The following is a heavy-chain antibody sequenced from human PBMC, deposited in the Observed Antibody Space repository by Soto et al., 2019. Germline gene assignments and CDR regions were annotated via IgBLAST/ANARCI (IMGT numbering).Heavy chain of an antibody. J-gene: IGHJ4*02. D-gene: IGHD1-26*01. Sequence: EVQLVESGGGLVQPGGSLRLSCAASGFTFSSYSMNWVRQAPGKGLEWVSYISSSSGTIYYADSLKGRFTISRDNARNSLYLQMNSLRDEDTAVYYCARDRGVGATTRPFDYWGQGTLVTVSS. V-gene: IGHV3-48*02. CDR1: GFTFSSYS. CDR2: ISSSSGTI. CDR3: ARDRGVGATTRPFDY.